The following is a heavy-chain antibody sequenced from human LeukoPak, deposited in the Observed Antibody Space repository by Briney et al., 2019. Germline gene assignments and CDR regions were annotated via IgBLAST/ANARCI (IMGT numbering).Heavy chain of an antibody. CDR1: GFTFSSYG. D-gene: IGHD5-18*01. V-gene: IGHV3-33*01. CDR2: IWYDGSNK. CDR3: ARMRPSDTAMDHYFDY. Sequence: GRSLRLSCAASGFTFSSYGMHWVRQAPGKGLEWVAVIWYDGSNKYYADSVKGRFTISRDNSKNTLYLQMNSLRAEDTAVYYCARMRPSDTAMDHYFDYWGQGTLVTVSS. J-gene: IGHJ4*02.